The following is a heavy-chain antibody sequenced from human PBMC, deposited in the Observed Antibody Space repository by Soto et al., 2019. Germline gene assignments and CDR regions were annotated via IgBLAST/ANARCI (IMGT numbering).Heavy chain of an antibody. CDR1: GGTFSSYA. J-gene: IGHJ6*02. CDR3: ARDSPPGAPWSGPLHGMDV. CDR2: IIPIFGTA. V-gene: IGHV1-69*13. Sequence: SVKVSCKASGGTFSSYAISWVRQAPGQGREWMGGIIPIFGTANYAQKFQGRVTITADESTSTAYMELSSLRSEDTAVYYCARDSPPGAPWSGPLHGMDVWGQGTTVTVSS. D-gene: IGHD3-3*01.